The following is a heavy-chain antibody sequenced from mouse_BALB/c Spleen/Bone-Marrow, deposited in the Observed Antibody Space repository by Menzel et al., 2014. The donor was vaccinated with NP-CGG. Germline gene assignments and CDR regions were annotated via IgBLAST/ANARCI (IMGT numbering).Heavy chain of an antibody. J-gene: IGHJ3*01. CDR2: IWAGGST. Sequence: QVQLQQSGPGLVAPSQSLSITCTVSGFSLTSYGVHWVRQTPGKGLEWLGVIWAGGSTNYNSALMSRLSISKDNSKSQVFLKMNSLQTDDTAMYYCARVLEGFAYWGQGTLVTVSA. CDR3: ARVLEGFAY. V-gene: IGHV2-9*02. CDR1: GFSLTSYG.